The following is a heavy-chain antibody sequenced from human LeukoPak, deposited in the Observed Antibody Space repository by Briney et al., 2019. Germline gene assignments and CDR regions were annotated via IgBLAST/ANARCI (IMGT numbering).Heavy chain of an antibody. Sequence: GGSLRLSCAASGFTLSNYSMNWFRQAPGKGLEGVSCISSRSNYIYNADSVKGRFTTSRDNAKNSLYLQMNSLRAEDTAVYYCAREGGLGYMDVWGKGTTVTVSS. V-gene: IGHV3-21*01. CDR3: AREGGLGYMDV. J-gene: IGHJ6*03. CDR2: ISSRSNYI. CDR1: GFTLSNYS. D-gene: IGHD6-6*01.